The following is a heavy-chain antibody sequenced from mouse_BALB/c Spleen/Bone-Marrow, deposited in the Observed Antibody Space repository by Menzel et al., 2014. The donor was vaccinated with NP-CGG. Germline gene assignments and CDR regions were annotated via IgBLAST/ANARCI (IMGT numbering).Heavy chain of an antibody. V-gene: IGHV1-5*01. Sequence: VQLKQSGTVLARPGAAVKMSCKASGYTFSNYWMHWVKQRPGQGLEWIGTIYPGNSDTTYNQKFKGKATLTAVTSTSTAYMELSSLTNEDSAVYYCTTLARNKFDYWGQGTTLPVSS. CDR1: GYTFSNYW. J-gene: IGHJ2*01. CDR2: IYPGNSDT. CDR3: TTLARNKFDY. D-gene: IGHD3-1*01.